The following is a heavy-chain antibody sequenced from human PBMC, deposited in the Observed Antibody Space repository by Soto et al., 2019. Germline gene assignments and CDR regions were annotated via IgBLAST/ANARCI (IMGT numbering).Heavy chain of an antibody. CDR1: GGSFSGYY. CDR3: ARGLAHCGGDGYFPAGEYFQH. Sequence: SETLSLTCAVYGGSFSGYYWSWIRQPPGKGLEWIGEINHSGSTNYNPSLKSRVTISVDTSKNQFSLKLSSVTAADTAVYYCARGLAHCGGDGYFPAGEYFQHWGQGTLVTVSS. CDR2: INHSGST. V-gene: IGHV4-34*01. D-gene: IGHD2-21*01. J-gene: IGHJ1*01.